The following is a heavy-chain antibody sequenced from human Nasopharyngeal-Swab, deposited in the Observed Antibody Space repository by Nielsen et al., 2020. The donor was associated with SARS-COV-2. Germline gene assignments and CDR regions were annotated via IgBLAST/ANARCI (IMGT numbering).Heavy chain of an antibody. V-gene: IGHV3-23*01. J-gene: IGHJ4*02. CDR3: AKELSSSWWY. Sequence: GGSLRLSCAASGFTFSSNAIHWVRQAPGKGLVWVSGVGGSGTNTYYADSVKGRFTISRDNSKNTLYLQMNSLRAEDTAVYYCAKELSSSWWYWGQGTLVTVSS. CDR2: VGGSGTNT. CDR1: GFTFSSNA. D-gene: IGHD6-13*01.